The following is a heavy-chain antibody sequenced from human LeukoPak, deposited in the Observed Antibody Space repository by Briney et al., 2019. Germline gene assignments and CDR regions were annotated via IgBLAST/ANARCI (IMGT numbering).Heavy chain of an antibody. CDR1: GFNFSSYA. D-gene: IGHD5-18*01. J-gene: IGHJ4*02. CDR3: ASGEELWPDY. CDR2: IWYDGSNR. V-gene: IGHV3-33*01. Sequence: GRSLRLSCAASGFNFSSYAMHWARQAPGKGLEWVAVIWYDGSNRYYADSVTGRFTISGDNSKNTLYLQMNSLRVEDTAVYYCASGEELWPDYWGQGTLVTVSS.